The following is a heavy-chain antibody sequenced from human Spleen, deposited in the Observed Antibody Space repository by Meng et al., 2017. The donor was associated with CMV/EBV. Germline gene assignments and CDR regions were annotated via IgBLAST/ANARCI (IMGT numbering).Heavy chain of an antibody. J-gene: IGHJ4*02. Sequence: GESLKISCAASGFTFNDYYMTWIRQAPGKGLDWISYISSSGASINTADSVKGRFTISRDNAKKSLYLQMNSLRVEDMALYYCVKLFDFWGQGALVTVSS. CDR2: ISSSGASI. CDR3: VKLFDF. V-gene: IGHV3-11*04. CDR1: GFTFNDYY. D-gene: IGHD3-10*01.